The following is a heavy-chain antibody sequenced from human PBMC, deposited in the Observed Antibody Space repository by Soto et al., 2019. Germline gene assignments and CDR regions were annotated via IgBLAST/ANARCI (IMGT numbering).Heavy chain of an antibody. CDR3: ARSYRRYCSGGSCYSYYYYYMDV. J-gene: IGHJ6*03. CDR1: GGSISSYY. Sequence: QVQLQESGPGLVKPSETLSLTCTVSGGSISSYYWSWIRQPPGKGLEWIGYIYYSGSTNYNPSLKSRVTSSVDTSQNQFSLKLSSVTAADTAVYYCARSYRRYCSGGSCYSYYYYYMDVWGKGTTVTVSS. CDR2: IYYSGST. V-gene: IGHV4-59*01. D-gene: IGHD2-15*01.